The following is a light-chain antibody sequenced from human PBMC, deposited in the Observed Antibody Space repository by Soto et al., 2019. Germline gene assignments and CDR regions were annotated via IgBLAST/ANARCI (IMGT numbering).Light chain of an antibody. V-gene: IGKV1-6*01. CDR2: AAS. CDR1: QGIRND. CDR3: LQDYNYPWT. J-gene: IGKJ1*01. Sequence: AIPMTQSPSSLSASVGDRVTITCRASQGIRNDLGWYQQKPGKAPKLLIYAASSLQSGVPSRFSGSGSGTDFTLTITSLQPEDFATYYCLQDYNYPWTFGQGTKVEIK.